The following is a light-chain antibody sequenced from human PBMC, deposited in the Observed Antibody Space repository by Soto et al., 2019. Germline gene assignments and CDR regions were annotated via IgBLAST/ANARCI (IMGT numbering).Light chain of an antibody. Sequence: GERVTITCRASQNIITWLAWFQQKPGKAPKLLIYKASSLETGVPSRFSGSGSGTDFTLTITSLQPDDFATYYCQQYNGYSRTFGQGTKVEIK. CDR2: KAS. J-gene: IGKJ1*01. V-gene: IGKV1-5*03. CDR3: QQYNGYSRT. CDR1: QNIITW.